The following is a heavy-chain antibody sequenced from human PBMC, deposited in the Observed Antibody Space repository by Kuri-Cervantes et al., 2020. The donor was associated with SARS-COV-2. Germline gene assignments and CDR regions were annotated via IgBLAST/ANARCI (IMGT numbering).Heavy chain of an antibody. CDR1: GGSVSSYY. Sequence: ESLKISCTVSGGSVSSYYWSWIRQPPGKGLEWIGYIYYSGSTNYNPSLKSRVTISVDTSKNQFSLKLSSVTAADTAVYYCARHPYDYAADNWFDPWGQGTLVTVSS. J-gene: IGHJ5*02. V-gene: IGHV4-59*08. D-gene: IGHD3-16*01. CDR2: IYYSGST. CDR3: ARHPYDYAADNWFDP.